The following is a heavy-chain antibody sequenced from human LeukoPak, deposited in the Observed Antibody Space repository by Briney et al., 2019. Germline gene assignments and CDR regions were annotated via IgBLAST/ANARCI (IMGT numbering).Heavy chain of an antibody. Sequence: ASVKVSCKASGYTFTSYGISWVRQAPGQGLEWMGWISAYNGNTNYAQKLQGRVTMTTDTSTSTAYMELRSLRSDDTAVYYCARDREGYSSGWYFRFYYYYYGMDVWGQGTTVIVSS. D-gene: IGHD6-19*01. J-gene: IGHJ6*02. V-gene: IGHV1-18*01. CDR1: GYTFTSYG. CDR2: ISAYNGNT. CDR3: ARDREGYSSGWYFRFYYYYYGMDV.